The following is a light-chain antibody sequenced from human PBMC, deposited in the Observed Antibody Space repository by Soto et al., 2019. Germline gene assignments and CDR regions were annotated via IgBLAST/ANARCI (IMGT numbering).Light chain of an antibody. V-gene: IGKV3-11*01. CDR1: QSVGSN. CDR2: DAS. J-gene: IGKJ2*01. CDR3: QQRSNWPKNT. Sequence: EIVLTQSPATLSLSPGGRATLSCWASQSVGSNLAWYQQKPGQAPRLLIYDASIRATGIPARFSGSGSGTDFTLTISSLEPEDFAVYYCQQRSNWPKNTFGQGTKLEIK.